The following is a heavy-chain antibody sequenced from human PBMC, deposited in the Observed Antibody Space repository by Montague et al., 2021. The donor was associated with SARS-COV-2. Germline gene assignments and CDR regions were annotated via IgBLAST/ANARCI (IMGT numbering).Heavy chain of an antibody. V-gene: IGHV4-39*01. D-gene: IGHD3-10*01. CDR2: IYYSGSI. Sequence: SETLSLTCTVSGGSISSSSYYWGWIRQPPGKGLEWIGSIYYSGSIYYNPSLKSRVTISVDTSKNQFSLKLSSVTAADTAVYYCARAITDWLRYYGMDVWGQGTTVTVSS. CDR1: GGSISSSSYY. J-gene: IGHJ6*02. CDR3: ARAITDWLRYYGMDV.